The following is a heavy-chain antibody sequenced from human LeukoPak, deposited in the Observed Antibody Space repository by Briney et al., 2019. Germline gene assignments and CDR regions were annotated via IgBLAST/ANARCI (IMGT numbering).Heavy chain of an antibody. CDR2: ISRSRRHL. J-gene: IGHJ1*01. V-gene: IGHV3-21*01. CDR1: GFTFSDYS. CDR3: VRDFMGMGGTTAYLHH. D-gene: IGHD1-1*01. Sequence: KPGGSLRLSCAASGFTFSDYSMNWVRQAPGKGLEWVSSISRSRRHLYYGGSVKGRFTISRDNAKNSLFLQMNSLRAEDMAVYYCVRDFMGMGGTTAYLHHWGQGTLVTVSS.